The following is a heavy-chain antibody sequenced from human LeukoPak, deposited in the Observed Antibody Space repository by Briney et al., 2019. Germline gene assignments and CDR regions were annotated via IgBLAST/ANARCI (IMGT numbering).Heavy chain of an antibody. CDR3: ARPRRDGYKSFDY. CDR1: GGSFSGYY. Sequence: SETLSLTCAVYGGSFSGYYWSWIRQTPGKGLEWIGEINHSGSTNYNPSLKSRVTISVDTSKNQFSLKLSSVTAADTAVYYCARPRRDGYKSFDYWGQGTLVTVSS. J-gene: IGHJ4*02. CDR2: INHSGST. V-gene: IGHV4-34*01. D-gene: IGHD5-24*01.